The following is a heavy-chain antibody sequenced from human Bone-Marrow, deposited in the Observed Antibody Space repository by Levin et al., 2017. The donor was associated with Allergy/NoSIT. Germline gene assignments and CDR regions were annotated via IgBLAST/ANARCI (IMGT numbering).Heavy chain of an antibody. CDR2: IYYSGST. CDR1: GGSISSKDYY. J-gene: IGHJ5*02. V-gene: IGHV4-30-4*08. CDR3: AREADRGNWFDP. D-gene: IGHD3-10*01. Sequence: SETLSLTCTVSGGSISSKDYYWSWIRQSPGKGLEWIGYIYYSGSTDYNPSPRSRVTMSIDTSKNQFSLRLKSVTAADTAVDLCAREADRGNWFDPWGQGTLVTVSS.